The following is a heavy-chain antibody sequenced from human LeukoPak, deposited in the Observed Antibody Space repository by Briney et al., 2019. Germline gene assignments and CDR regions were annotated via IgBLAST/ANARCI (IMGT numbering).Heavy chain of an antibody. D-gene: IGHD4-23*01. V-gene: IGHV3-30-3*01. CDR2: ISYDGSNK. J-gene: IGHJ1*01. CDR1: GFTFSSYA. CDR3: ARGSGGIXXXXEYFQH. Sequence: PGRSLRLSCAASGFTFSSYAMHWVRQAPGKGLEWVAVISYDGSNKYYADSVKGRFTISRDNSKNTLYLQMNSLRAEDTAVYYCARGSGGIXXXXEYFQH.